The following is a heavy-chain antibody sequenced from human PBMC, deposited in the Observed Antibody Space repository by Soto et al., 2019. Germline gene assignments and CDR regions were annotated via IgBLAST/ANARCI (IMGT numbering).Heavy chain of an antibody. J-gene: IGHJ4*02. Sequence: ETLSLSCVASGFNISGSAVHWVRQASGKGLEWIGRIRSKPNKFATTYGASMQGRLSFSRDDSKSTAYLQMNSLKTEDTAVYYCASVRLFGVVFDYWGRGTLVTVSS. D-gene: IGHD3-3*01. CDR3: ASVRLFGVVFDY. CDR2: IRSKPNKFAT. V-gene: IGHV3-73*01. CDR1: GFNISGSA.